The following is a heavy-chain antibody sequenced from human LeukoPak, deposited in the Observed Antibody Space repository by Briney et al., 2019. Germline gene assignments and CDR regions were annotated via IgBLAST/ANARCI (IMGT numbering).Heavy chain of an antibody. V-gene: IGHV4-59*11. CDR2: IYYSGST. J-gene: IGHJ6*03. Sequence: SETLSLTRTVSGGSISSHHWSWIRQPPGKGLEWIGYIYYSGSTNHNPSLKSRVTISVDTSKNQFSLKLRSVTAADTAVYYCARDRVWLATPYYYYYMDGWGKGTTVTVSS. CDR3: ARDRVWLATPYYYYYMDG. D-gene: IGHD6-19*01. CDR1: GGSISSHH.